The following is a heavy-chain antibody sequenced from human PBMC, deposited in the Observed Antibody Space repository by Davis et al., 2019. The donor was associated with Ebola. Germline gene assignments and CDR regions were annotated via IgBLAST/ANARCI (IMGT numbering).Heavy chain of an antibody. D-gene: IGHD3-10*01. CDR3: ARVAAFTIWFDP. CDR2: ISGSGGST. CDR1: GFTFSSYA. J-gene: IGHJ5*02. V-gene: IGHV3-23*01. Sequence: GGSLRLSCAASGFTFSSYAMSWVRQAPGKGLEWVSAISGSGGSTYYADSVKGRFTISRDNAKNSLYLQMNSLRAEDTAVYYCARVAAFTIWFDPWGQGTLVTVSS.